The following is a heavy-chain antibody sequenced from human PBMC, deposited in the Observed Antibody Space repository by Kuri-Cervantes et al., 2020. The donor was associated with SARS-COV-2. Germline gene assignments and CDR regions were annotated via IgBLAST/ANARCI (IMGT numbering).Heavy chain of an antibody. Sequence: GGSLRLPCAASGFTFSSCSMNWIRQAQGQGLEWVPHISGGSSTMHYADSVKGRFTISRANAKNSLYLQMNSLRHEDTAGYYCATMGATTANYYYGLDVWGHGTTVTVSS. CDR2: ISGGSSTM. D-gene: IGHD1-26*01. V-gene: IGHV3-48*02. CDR1: GFTFSSCS. CDR3: ATMGATTANYYYGLDV. J-gene: IGHJ6*02.